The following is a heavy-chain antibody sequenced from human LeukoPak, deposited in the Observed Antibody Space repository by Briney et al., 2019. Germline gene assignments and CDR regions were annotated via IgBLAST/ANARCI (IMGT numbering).Heavy chain of an antibody. J-gene: IGHJ2*01. V-gene: IGHV3-30*02. CDR2: IRYDGSNK. Sequence: GGSLRLSCAASGFTFSSYGMHWVRQAPGKGLEWVAFIRYDGSNKYYADSVKGRFTISRDNSKNTLYLQMNSLRAEDTAVYNCARDFSRRDGYKAEDYWYFDLWGRGTLVTVSS. CDR1: GFTFSSYG. D-gene: IGHD5-24*01. CDR3: ARDFSRRDGYKAEDYWYFDL.